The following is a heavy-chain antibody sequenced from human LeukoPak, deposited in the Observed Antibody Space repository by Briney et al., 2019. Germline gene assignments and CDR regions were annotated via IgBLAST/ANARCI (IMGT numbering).Heavy chain of an antibody. CDR3: ARAGDDISGYYLSYFDY. Sequence: GGSLRLSCAASGFTFPNYVMSWVRQAPGKGLEWVSGISGSGGNTYYADSVKGRFTISRDNSKNTLYLQMNSLRAEDTAVYYCARAGDDISGYYLSYFDYWGQGTLVTVSS. CDR2: ISGSGGNT. V-gene: IGHV3-23*01. J-gene: IGHJ4*02. CDR1: GFTFPNYV. D-gene: IGHD3-22*01.